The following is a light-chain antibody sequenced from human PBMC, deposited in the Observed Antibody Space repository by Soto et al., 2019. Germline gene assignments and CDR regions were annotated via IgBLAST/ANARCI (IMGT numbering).Light chain of an antibody. V-gene: IGKV3-20*01. CDR2: GAS. J-gene: IGKJ2*01. CDR3: QQYGSSPYT. Sequence: EIELTQSPGTLSLSPGERATLSCRASQSVSSSYLAWYQQQPGQAPRLLIYGASSSATGIPDRFSGSGSGTDFTLTISRLEPEDFSVYYCQQYGSSPYTFGQGTKLEIK. CDR1: QSVSSSY.